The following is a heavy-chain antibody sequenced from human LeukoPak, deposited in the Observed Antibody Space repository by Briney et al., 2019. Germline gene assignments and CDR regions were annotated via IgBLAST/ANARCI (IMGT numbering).Heavy chain of an antibody. J-gene: IGHJ4*02. D-gene: IGHD3-3*01. CDR1: GFTFSDYY. V-gene: IGHV3-11*04. Sequence: PGGSLRLSCAASGFTFSDYYMSWLRQAPGKGLEWVSYISSSDSTIYYADSVKGRFTISRDNAKNSLYLQMNSLRAEDTAVYYCASVYDFWVLAYWGQGTLVTVSS. CDR2: ISSSDSTI. CDR3: ASVYDFWVLAY.